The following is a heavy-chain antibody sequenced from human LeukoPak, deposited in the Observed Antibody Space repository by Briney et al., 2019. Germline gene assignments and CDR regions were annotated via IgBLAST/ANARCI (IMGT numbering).Heavy chain of an antibody. CDR3: ARVPYYDFWSGYYKIPWDYYYYGMDV. D-gene: IGHD3-3*01. J-gene: IGHJ6*02. CDR2: IKQDGSEK. Sequence: GGSLRLSCAASGFTFSSYWMSWVRQAPGKGLEWVANIKQDGSEKYYADSVKGRFTISRDNSKNTLYLQMNSLRAEDTAVYYCARVPYYDFWSGYYKIPWDYYYYGMDVWGQGTTVTVSS. V-gene: IGHV3-7*01. CDR1: GFTFSSYW.